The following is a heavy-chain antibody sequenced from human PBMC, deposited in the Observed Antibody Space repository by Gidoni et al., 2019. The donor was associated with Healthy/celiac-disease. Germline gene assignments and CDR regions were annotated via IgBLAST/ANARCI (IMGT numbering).Heavy chain of an antibody. CDR1: GGSISSYY. CDR3: ARVAAAGTFYYYYYMDV. Sequence: QVQLQESGPGLVKPSATLSLTCTVSGGSISSYYWSWIRQPPGKGLEWIGYIYYSGSTNYNPSLKSRVTISVDTSKNQFSLKLSSVTAADTAVYYCARVAAAGTFYYYYYMDVWGKGTTVTVSS. CDR2: IYYSGST. J-gene: IGHJ6*03. V-gene: IGHV4-59*01. D-gene: IGHD6-13*01.